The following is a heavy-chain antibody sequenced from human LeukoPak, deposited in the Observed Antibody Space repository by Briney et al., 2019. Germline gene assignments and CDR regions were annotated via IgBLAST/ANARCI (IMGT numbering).Heavy chain of an antibody. Sequence: SETLSLACTVSGGSISGHYWSWIRQPPGKGLEWIGFIYYSGMTTYNPSLKSRVTISVDMSKNQFSLKLSSVTAADTALYYCARYFCSGGMCYHFDYWGQGTLVTVSS. CDR1: GGSISGHY. CDR3: ARYFCSGGMCYHFDY. D-gene: IGHD2-15*01. CDR2: IYYSGMT. J-gene: IGHJ4*02. V-gene: IGHV4-59*08.